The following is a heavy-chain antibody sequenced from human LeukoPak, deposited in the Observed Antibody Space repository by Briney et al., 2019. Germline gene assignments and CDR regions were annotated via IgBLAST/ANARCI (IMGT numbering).Heavy chain of an antibody. Sequence: ASVKVSCKASGYTFTGYYMHWVRQAPGQGLEWMGWINPNSGGTNYAQKFQGRVTMTRDTSISTAYMELSRLRSNDTAVYYCARDDRVARGPDIWGQGTMVTVSS. J-gene: IGHJ3*02. CDR2: INPNSGGT. CDR1: GYTFTGYY. CDR3: ARDDRVARGPDI. D-gene: IGHD2-15*01. V-gene: IGHV1-2*02.